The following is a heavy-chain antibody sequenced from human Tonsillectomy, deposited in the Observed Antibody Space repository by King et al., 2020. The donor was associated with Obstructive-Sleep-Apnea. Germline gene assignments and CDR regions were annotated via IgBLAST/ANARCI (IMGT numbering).Heavy chain of an antibody. Sequence: QLQESGPGLVKPSQTLSLTCTVSGGSISSGDYYWSWIRQPPGKGLEWIGYIYYSGSTYYNPSLNSRVTISVDTSKNQFSLKLSSVTAADTAVYYCARAGYCGGDCYTFDYWGQGTLVTVSS. CDR1: GGSISSGDYY. V-gene: IGHV4-30-4*01. D-gene: IGHD2-21*02. CDR3: ARAGYCGGDCYTFDY. CDR2: IYYSGST. J-gene: IGHJ4*02.